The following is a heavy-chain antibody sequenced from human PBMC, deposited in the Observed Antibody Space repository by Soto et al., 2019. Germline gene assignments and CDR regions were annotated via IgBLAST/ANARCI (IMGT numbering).Heavy chain of an antibody. CDR3: ARGQEGVVATH. V-gene: IGHV4-34*01. CDR1: GGSLSGYY. J-gene: IGHJ4*02. D-gene: IGHD5-12*01. CDR2: IKDGGRT. Sequence: QVQLQQWGAGLLKPSETLSLNCAVNGGSLSGYYWSWIRQPPGKGLEWIGEIKDGGRTNYSPSLKSXXTXSXXTSNNQVSLRLYSVTAADTGVYYCARGQEGVVATHWDQGTLVTVSS.